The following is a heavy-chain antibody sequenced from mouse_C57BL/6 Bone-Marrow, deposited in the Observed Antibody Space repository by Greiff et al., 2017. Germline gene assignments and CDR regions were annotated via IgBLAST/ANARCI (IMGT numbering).Heavy chain of an antibody. CDR3: ARGGVLCPVYFDY. Sequence: QVQLKQSGAELMKPGASVKLSCKATGYTFTGYWIEWVKQRPGHGLEWIGEILPGSGSTNYNEKFKGKATFTADTSSNTAYMQLRSLTTEDSAIXYCARGGVLCPVYFDYWGQGTTLTVSS. V-gene: IGHV1-9*01. J-gene: IGHJ2*01. D-gene: IGHD1-1*02. CDR2: ILPGSGST. CDR1: GYTFTGYW.